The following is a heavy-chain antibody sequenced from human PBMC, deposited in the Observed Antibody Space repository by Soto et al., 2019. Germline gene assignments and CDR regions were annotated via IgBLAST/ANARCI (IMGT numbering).Heavy chain of an antibody. CDR2: ISGSGGST. V-gene: IGHV3-23*01. Sequence: EVQLLESGGGLVQPGGSLRLSCAASGFTFSSYAMSWVRQAPGKGLEWVSAISGSGGSTYYADSVKGRFTISRDNSKNTLYLQMNSLRAEDTAVYYCAKDHILLIYCSGGSCTGDAFDIWGQGTMVTVSS. CDR3: AKDHILLIYCSGGSCTGDAFDI. CDR1: GFTFSSYA. J-gene: IGHJ3*02. D-gene: IGHD2-15*01.